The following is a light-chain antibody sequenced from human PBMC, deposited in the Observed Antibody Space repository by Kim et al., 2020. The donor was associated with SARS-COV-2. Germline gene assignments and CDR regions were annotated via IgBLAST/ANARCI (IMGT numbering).Light chain of an antibody. Sequence: DIQMTQSPSTLSAFVGNRVTITCRASQSVDSWLAWYQQKPGKAPELLIYQASKLASGVPSRFSGSGSGTHFTLTISNLQPDDSAIYYCKQYETYWTFGPGTKVEIK. CDR1: QSVDSW. J-gene: IGKJ1*01. CDR3: KQYETYWT. V-gene: IGKV1-5*03. CDR2: QAS.